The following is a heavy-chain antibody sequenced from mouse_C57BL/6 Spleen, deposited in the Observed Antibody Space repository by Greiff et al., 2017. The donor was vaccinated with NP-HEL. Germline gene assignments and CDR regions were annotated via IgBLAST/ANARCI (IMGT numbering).Heavy chain of an antibody. D-gene: IGHD1-1*01. CDR2: IYPGDGDT. J-gene: IGHJ2*01. Sequence: QVQLKESGPELVKPGASVKISCKASGYAFSSSWMNWVKQRPGKGLEWIGRIYPGDGDTNYNGKFKGKATLTADKSSSTAYMQLSSLTSEDSAVYFCARSPYYGYYFDYWGQGTTLTVSS. V-gene: IGHV1-82*01. CDR3: ARSPYYGYYFDY. CDR1: GYAFSSSW.